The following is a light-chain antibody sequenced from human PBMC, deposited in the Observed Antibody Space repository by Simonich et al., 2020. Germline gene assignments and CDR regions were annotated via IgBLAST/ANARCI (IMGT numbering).Light chain of an antibody. CDR2: EVS. J-gene: IGKJ3*01. CDR1: QSLLHSDGKTY. CDR3: MQGIHLPFT. V-gene: IGKV2-29*03. Sequence: DIVMTQTPLSLSVTPGQPASISCKSSQSLLHSDGKTYLYWYLQNPGQSPQLLIYEVSNLFSGVPDRFSGSGSGTDFTLKISRVEAEDVGVYYCMQGIHLPFTFGPGTKVDIK.